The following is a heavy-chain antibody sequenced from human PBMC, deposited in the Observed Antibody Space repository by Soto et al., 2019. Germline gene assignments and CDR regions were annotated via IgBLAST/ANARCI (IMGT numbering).Heavy chain of an antibody. D-gene: IGHD2-8*01. Sequence: SAKVSCTASGGSFSSYAIIWVRQAPDQGLEWMGGIIPIFGTANYAQKFQGRVTMTRDTSTSTVYMELSSLRSEDTAVYYCARDPKGYCTNGVCYTKWFDPWGQGTLVTVSS. J-gene: IGHJ5*02. CDR3: ARDPKGYCTNGVCYTKWFDP. CDR2: IIPIFGTA. V-gene: IGHV1-69*05. CDR1: GGSFSSYA.